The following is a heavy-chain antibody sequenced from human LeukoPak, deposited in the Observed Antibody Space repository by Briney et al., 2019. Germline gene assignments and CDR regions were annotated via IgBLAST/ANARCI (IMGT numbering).Heavy chain of an antibody. Sequence: SGGSLRLSCAASGFTFSSYSMHWVRQAPGKGLEWVAVISYDGSDKYYADSVKGRFTISRDNSKNTVYLQMNSLRAEDTAVYYCAKDISGGDCPDYWGQGTPVTVSS. CDR1: GFTFSSYS. CDR2: ISYDGSDK. V-gene: IGHV3-30*18. CDR3: AKDISGGDCPDY. D-gene: IGHD2-21*02. J-gene: IGHJ4*02.